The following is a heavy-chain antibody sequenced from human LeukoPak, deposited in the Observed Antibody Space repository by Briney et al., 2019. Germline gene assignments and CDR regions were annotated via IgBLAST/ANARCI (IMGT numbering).Heavy chain of an antibody. CDR3: ARDRGGYCSGGSCYNWFDP. Sequence: SETLSLTCTVSGGSISSGSYYWSWIRQPAGKGLEWIGRIYTSGSTNYNPPLKSRVTISVDTSKNQFSLKLSSVTAADTAVYYCARDRGGYCSGGSCYNWFDPWGQGTLVTVSS. J-gene: IGHJ5*02. CDR2: IYTSGST. D-gene: IGHD2-15*01. CDR1: GGSISSGSYY. V-gene: IGHV4-61*02.